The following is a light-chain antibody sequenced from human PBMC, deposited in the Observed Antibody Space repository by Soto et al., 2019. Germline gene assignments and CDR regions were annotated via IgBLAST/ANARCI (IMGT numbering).Light chain of an antibody. CDR1: SSDVGGYNY. CDR2: EVT. V-gene: IGLV2-8*01. Sequence: QSALTQPPSASGSPGQSVTISCTGTSSDVGGYNYVSWYQQHPGKAPKLMIYEVTKRPSGVPDRFSVSKSDNTASLTVSGLQAEDEADYYCSSYAGSNNVVFGGGTKLTVL. J-gene: IGLJ2*01. CDR3: SSYAGSNNVV.